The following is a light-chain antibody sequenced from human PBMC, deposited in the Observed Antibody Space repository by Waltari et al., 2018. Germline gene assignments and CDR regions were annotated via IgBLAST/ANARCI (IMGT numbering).Light chain of an antibody. Sequence: SSELTQDPAVSVALGQTVRITCQGGSLRSYYASWYQQNPGQAPVLVIYGKNNRPSGVPDRFSGASSGNTASLTITVAHAEDEADYYCNSRDSSGNHLVFGGGTRLTGL. CDR3: NSRDSSGNHLV. CDR2: GKN. CDR1: SLRSYY. J-gene: IGLJ3*02. V-gene: IGLV3-19*01.